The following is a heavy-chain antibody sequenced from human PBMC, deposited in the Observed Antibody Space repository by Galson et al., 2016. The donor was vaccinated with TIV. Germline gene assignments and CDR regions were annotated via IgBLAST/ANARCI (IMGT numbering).Heavy chain of an antibody. Sequence: PALVKPTQTLTLTCTFSGFSLNTSGMCVSWIRQPPGKALEWLARIDWDDDRYYSPSLKTRLTISKDSSKNQVVLTMTNMDPVDTSTYYCARTLSNGARLDSWGQGAPVTVSS. CDR2: IDWDDDR. J-gene: IGHJ4*02. D-gene: IGHD7-27*01. CDR1: GFSLNTSGMC. CDR3: ARTLSNGARLDS. V-gene: IGHV2-70*11.